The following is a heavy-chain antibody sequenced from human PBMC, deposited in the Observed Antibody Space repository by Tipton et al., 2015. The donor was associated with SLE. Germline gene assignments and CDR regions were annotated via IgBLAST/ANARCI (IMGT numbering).Heavy chain of an antibody. CDR2: IYHSGST. J-gene: IGHJ6*02. CDR3: ARDMSNTMDV. Sequence: TLSLTCAVSGYSISSGYYWGWFRPPPGKGVEWIGSIYHSGSTYYNPSLKSRVTISVDTSKNQFSLKLSSVTAADTAVYYCARDMSNTMDVWGQGTTVTVSS. V-gene: IGHV4-38-2*02. D-gene: IGHD3-16*01. CDR1: GYSISSGYY.